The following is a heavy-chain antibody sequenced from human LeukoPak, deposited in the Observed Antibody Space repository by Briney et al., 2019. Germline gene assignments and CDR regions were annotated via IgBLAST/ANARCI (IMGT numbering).Heavy chain of an antibody. CDR2: IYYSGST. CDR1: GGSISSSSYY. Sequence: PSETLSLTCTVSGGSISSSSYYWGWIRQPPGKGLEWIGSIYYSGSTYYNPSLKSRVTISVDTSKNQFSLKLSSVPAADTAVYYCARGFFGEFSSWFDPWGQGTLVTVSS. V-gene: IGHV4-39*07. D-gene: IGHD3-10*01. CDR3: ARGFFGEFSSWFDP. J-gene: IGHJ5*02.